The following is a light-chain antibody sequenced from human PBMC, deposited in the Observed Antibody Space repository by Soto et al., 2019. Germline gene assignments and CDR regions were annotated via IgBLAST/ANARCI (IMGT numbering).Light chain of an antibody. CDR1: QSVSSSY. Sequence: EIVLTQSPGSLSLSPGERATLSYRASQSVSSSYLAWYQQKPGQAPRLLIYGASTRATGIPARFSGSGSGTDFALTITSLQAEDFATYYCQQLRSYPSTFGGGTKVDIK. J-gene: IGKJ4*01. CDR2: GAS. V-gene: IGKV3-20*01. CDR3: QQLRSYPST.